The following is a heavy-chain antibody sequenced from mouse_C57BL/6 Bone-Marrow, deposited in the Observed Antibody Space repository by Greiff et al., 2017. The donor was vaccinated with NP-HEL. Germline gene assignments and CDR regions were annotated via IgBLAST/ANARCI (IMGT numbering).Heavy chain of an antibody. D-gene: IGHD1-1*01. Sequence: QVQLQQPGAELVMPGASVKLSCKASGYTFPSYWMHWVKQRPGQGLEWIGEIDPSDSYTNYNQKFKGKSTLTVDKSSSTAYMQLSSLTSEDSAVYYCARSNHYYGSSYDWYFDVWGTGTTVTVSS. CDR2: IDPSDSYT. V-gene: IGHV1-69*01. J-gene: IGHJ1*03. CDR3: ARSNHYYGSSYDWYFDV. CDR1: GYTFPSYW.